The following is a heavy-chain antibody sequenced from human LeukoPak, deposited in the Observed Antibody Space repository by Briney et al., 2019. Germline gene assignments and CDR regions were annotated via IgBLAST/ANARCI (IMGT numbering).Heavy chain of an antibody. J-gene: IGHJ3*02. V-gene: IGHV4-39*01. Sequence: SETLSLICTVSGGSISSSDFYWGWIRQPPGKGLEWIGIISYSGSTYYNPSLKSRVTISVDTSKSQFSLKLSSVTAADTAVYYCARTKVEWDGPDAVDIWGQGTMVTVSS. D-gene: IGHD3-3*01. CDR1: GGSISSSDFY. CDR3: ARTKVEWDGPDAVDI. CDR2: ISYSGST.